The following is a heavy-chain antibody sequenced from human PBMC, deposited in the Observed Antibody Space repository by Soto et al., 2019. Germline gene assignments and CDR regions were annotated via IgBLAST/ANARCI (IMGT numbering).Heavy chain of an antibody. V-gene: IGHV4-39*01. D-gene: IGHD5-12*01. Sequence: LSLTCSVSGGSISSSSYFWGWIRQPPGKGLECIGNIHYSGSTYYNPSLKSRVTISVDTSKTQFSLKLTSVSAADSAVYYCARGIGYYFDYWGQGTLVTVSS. J-gene: IGHJ4*02. CDR1: GGSISSSSYF. CDR2: IHYSGST. CDR3: ARGIGYYFDY.